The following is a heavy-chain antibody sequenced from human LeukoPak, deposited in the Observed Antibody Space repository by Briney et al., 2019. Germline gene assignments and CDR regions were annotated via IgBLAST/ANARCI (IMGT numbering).Heavy chain of an antibody. CDR3: ARASYYYDSSGYHDY. V-gene: IGHV4-30-4*01. D-gene: IGHD3-22*01. CDR1: GGSISSGNYY. J-gene: IGHJ4*02. CDR2: IYYSGST. Sequence: SQTLSLTCTVSGGSISSGNYYWSWIRQPPGKGLEWIGYIYYSGSTYYNPSLKSRVTISVDTSKNQFSLKLSSVTAADTAVYYCARASYYYDSSGYHDYWGQGTLVTVSS.